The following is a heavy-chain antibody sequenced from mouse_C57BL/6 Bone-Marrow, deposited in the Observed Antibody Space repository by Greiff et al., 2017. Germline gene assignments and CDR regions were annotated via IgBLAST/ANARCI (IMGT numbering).Heavy chain of an antibody. CDR2: ILPGSGST. CDR1: GYTFTGYW. V-gene: IGHV1-9*01. CDR3: ARNYSPSFDY. J-gene: IGHJ2*01. Sequence: VQLQQSGAELMKPGASVKLSCKATGYTFTGYWIEWVKQRPGHGLEWIGEILPGSGSTNYHEKFKGKATFTADTSSNTAYLQLSSLTTEDSAIYYCARNYSPSFDYWGQGTTLTVSS. D-gene: IGHD2-12*01.